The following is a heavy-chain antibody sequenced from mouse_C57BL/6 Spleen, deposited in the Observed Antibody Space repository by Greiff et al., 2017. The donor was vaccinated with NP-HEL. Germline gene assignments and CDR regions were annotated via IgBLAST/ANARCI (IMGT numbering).Heavy chain of an antibody. D-gene: IGHD1-1*01. CDR3: ARGTTVVANYDAMDY. CDR2: IYPGDGDT. CDR1: GYAFSSYW. V-gene: IGHV1-80*01. Sequence: VQLQQSGAELVKPGASVKISCKASGYAFSSYWMNWVKQRPGKGLEWIGQIYPGDGDTNYNGKFKGKATLTADKSSSTAYMQLSSLTSEDSAVYFCARGTTVVANYDAMDYWGQGTSVTVSS. J-gene: IGHJ4*01.